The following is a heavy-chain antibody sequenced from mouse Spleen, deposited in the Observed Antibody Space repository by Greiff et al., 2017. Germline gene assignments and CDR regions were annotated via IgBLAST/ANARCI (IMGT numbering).Heavy chain of an antibody. V-gene: IGHV1-4*01. CDR3: ARHYDYDGYYAMDY. J-gene: IGHJ4*01. Sequence: QVQLKESGAELARPGASVKMSCKASGYTFTSYTMHWVKQRPGQGLEWIGYINPSSGYTKYNQKFKDKATLTADKSSSTAYMQLSSLTSEDSAVYYCARHYDYDGYYAMDYWGQGTSVTVSS. CDR2: INPSSGYT. CDR1: GYTFTSYT. D-gene: IGHD2-4*01.